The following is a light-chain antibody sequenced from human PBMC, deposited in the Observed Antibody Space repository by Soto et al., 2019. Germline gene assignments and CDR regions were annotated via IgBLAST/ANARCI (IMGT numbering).Light chain of an antibody. CDR3: SSYTISSVI. Sequence: QSALTQPASVSGSPGQSITISCTGTGSDVGYNYVSWYQQHPDKPPQLIIYDVINRPSGVSDRFSGSKSGNTASLTISGLQAEDEADYYCSSYTISSVIFGGGTKLTVL. J-gene: IGLJ2*01. CDR2: DVI. V-gene: IGLV2-14*01. CDR1: GSDVGYNY.